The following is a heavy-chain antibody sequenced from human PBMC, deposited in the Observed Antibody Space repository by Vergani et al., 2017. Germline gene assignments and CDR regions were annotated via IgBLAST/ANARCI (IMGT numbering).Heavy chain of an antibody. J-gene: IGHJ3*02. Sequence: QVQLVQSGAEVKKPGSSVKVSCKASGGTFSSYAISWVRQAPGQGLEWMGGIIPIFGIANYAQKFQGRVTITADKSTSTAYMELSSLRSEDTAVYYCAVDVLRYFDDAFDIWGQGTMVTVSS. CDR3: AVDVLRYFDDAFDI. V-gene: IGHV1-69*17. D-gene: IGHD3-9*01. CDR2: IIPIFGIA. CDR1: GGTFSSYA.